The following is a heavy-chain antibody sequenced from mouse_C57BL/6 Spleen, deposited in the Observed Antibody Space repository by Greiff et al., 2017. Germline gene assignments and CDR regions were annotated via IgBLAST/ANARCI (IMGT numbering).Heavy chain of an antibody. CDR2: INPNNGGT. CDR1: GYTFTDYY. J-gene: IGHJ1*03. CDR3: ASRRGNWDFDV. V-gene: IGHV1-26*01. Sequence: EVQLQQSGPELVKPGASVKISCKASGYTFTDYYMNWVKQSHGKSLEWIGEINPNNGGTNYNPKFKGKATLTVDKSSSTAYMELRSLTSDDSAVYYCASRRGNWDFDVWGTGTTVTVSS.